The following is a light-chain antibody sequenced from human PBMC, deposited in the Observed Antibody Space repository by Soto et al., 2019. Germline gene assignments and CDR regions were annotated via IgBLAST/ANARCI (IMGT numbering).Light chain of an antibody. CDR2: DAS. Sequence: DIQMTQSPSTLSASVGDRVTITCRASQIISSHLAWCQQKPGKAPKLLIYDASSLKTGVPSRFSGSGSGTEFTLTISSLQPDDFATYYCQQYNGYSLTFGGETKVEIK. V-gene: IGKV1-5*01. J-gene: IGKJ4*01. CDR1: QIISSH. CDR3: QQYNGYSLT.